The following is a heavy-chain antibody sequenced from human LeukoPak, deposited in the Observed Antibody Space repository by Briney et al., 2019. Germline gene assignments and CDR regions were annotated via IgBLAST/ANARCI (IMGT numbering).Heavy chain of an antibody. Sequence: PGGSLRLSCAASGFTFSSCGMHWVRQAPAKGLEWVAFIRYDGSSKYYSDSVKGSFTISRDNSKNTLYLHMNRLMAEDAAAYYCAKGGDSSGYAADYWGQGTLVTVSS. CDR2: IRYDGSSK. V-gene: IGHV3-30*02. J-gene: IGHJ4*02. D-gene: IGHD3-22*01. CDR3: AKGGDSSGYAADY. CDR1: GFTFSSCG.